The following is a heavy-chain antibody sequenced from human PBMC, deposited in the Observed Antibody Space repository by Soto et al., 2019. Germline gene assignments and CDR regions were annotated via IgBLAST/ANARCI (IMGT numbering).Heavy chain of an antibody. Sequence: GGSLRLSCAASGFTFSDYSMHWVRQAPGKGLEWVSVITGSRGKTYYADSVKGRFTISRDNSKNTLYLQMNSLRAEDTAVYYCASSYGGNAHFAFDIWGQGTMVTVSS. CDR1: GFTFSDYS. J-gene: IGHJ3*02. V-gene: IGHV3-23*01. CDR3: ASSYGGNAHFAFDI. D-gene: IGHD4-17*01. CDR2: ITGSRGKT.